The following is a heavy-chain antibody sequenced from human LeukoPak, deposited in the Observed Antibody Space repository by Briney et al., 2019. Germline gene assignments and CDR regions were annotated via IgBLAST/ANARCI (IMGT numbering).Heavy chain of an antibody. Sequence: GGSLRLSCTASGFTFSTYWIHWVRQAPGKGLVWVSQIKFDGSLASYADSVKGRFTISRDNAKNTMYVQMNSLGTEDTAVYYCVTGHYDSRMYFYLGGRGNLVTVSS. V-gene: IGHV3-74*01. J-gene: IGHJ2*01. CDR3: VTGHYDSRMYFYL. CDR2: IKFDGSLA. CDR1: GFTFSTYW. D-gene: IGHD3-22*01.